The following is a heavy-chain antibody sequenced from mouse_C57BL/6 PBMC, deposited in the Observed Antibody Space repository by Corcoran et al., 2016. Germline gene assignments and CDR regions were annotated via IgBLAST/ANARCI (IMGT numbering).Heavy chain of an antibody. J-gene: IGHJ2*01. V-gene: IGHV1-26*01. CDR1: GYTFTDYY. CDR2: INPNNGGT. D-gene: IGHD2-3*01. CDR3: ARWLLRSFDY. Sequence: EVQLQQSGPELVKPGASVKISCKASGYTFTDYYMNWVKQSHGKSLEWIGDINPNNGGTSYNQKFKGKATLTVDKSSSTAYMELRSLTSEDSAFYYCARWLLRSFDYWGQGTTLTVSS.